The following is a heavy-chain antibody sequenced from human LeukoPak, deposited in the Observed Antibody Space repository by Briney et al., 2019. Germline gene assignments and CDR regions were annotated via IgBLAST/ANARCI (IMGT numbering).Heavy chain of an antibody. CDR2: IYLSGST. CDR3: ARVQAEYSSGWFDY. J-gene: IGHJ4*02. CDR1: GGSISSGSYY. V-gene: IGHV4-39*01. Sequence: SETLSLTCPVSGGSISSGSYYWGWIRQPPGKGLEWIGSIYLSGSTYYNPSLKSRVTISVDTSKNQFSLKLSSVTAADTAVYYCARVQAEYSSGWFDYWGQGSLVTVSS. D-gene: IGHD6-19*01.